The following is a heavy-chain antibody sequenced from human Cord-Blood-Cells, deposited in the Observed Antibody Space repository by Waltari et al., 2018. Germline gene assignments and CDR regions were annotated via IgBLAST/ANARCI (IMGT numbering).Heavy chain of an antibody. CDR3: ATVGGDYRSYWYVDL. D-gene: IGHD4-17*01. J-gene: IGHJ2*01. CDR1: GYTLTELS. V-gene: IGHV1-24*01. Sequence: QVQLVQSGAEVKKPGASVKVSCKVSGYTLTELSMHWVRQAPGKGLEWMGGLDPEYGETIYAQKFQGRVTMTEDTATDTAYMELSSLRSEDTALYYCATVGGDYRSYWYVDLWGRGTLVTVSS. CDR2: LDPEYGET.